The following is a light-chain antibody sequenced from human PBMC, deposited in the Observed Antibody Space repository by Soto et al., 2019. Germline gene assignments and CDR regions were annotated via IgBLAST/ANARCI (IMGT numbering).Light chain of an antibody. CDR3: QQRTNLLIT. CDR1: QSVGPY. J-gene: IGKJ5*01. CDR2: DAS. Sequence: EVVLTQSPATLSLSPGEGATLSCRASQSVGPYLSWYQQKPGQAPRLLIFDASKRATGIPARFSCSGYGTEFTLTISSLEAEDLAVYYCQQRTNLLITFGQGTRLEIK. V-gene: IGKV3-11*01.